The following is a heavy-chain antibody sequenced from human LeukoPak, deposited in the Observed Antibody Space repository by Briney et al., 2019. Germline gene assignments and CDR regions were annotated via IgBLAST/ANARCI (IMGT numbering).Heavy chain of an antibody. V-gene: IGHV1-2*02. CDR2: INPNSGGT. J-gene: IGHJ4*02. Sequence: GASVKVSCKASGYTFTGYYMHWVRQAPGQGLEWMGWINPNSGGTNYAQKFQGRVTMTRDTSISTAYMELSRLRSDDTAVYYCARNGGSGSYLFEVFYFDYWGQGTLVTVSS. CDR3: ARNGGSGSYLFEVFYFDY. CDR1: GYTFTGYY. D-gene: IGHD3-10*01.